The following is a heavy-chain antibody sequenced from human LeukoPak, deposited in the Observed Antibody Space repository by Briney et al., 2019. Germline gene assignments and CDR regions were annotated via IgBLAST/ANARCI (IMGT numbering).Heavy chain of an antibody. D-gene: IGHD3-22*01. CDR1: GGSISSHY. Sequence: SETLSLTCTVSGGSISSHYWSWIRQPPGKGLEWIGYIYYSGSANYNPSLKSRVTISVDTSKNQFSLKLSSVTAADTAVYYCARDAGYHDSSGYAFDIWGQGTVVTVSS. J-gene: IGHJ3*02. V-gene: IGHV4-59*11. CDR3: ARDAGYHDSSGYAFDI. CDR2: IYYSGSA.